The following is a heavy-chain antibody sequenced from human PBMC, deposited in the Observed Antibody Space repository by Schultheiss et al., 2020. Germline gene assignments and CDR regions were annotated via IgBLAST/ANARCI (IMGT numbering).Heavy chain of an antibody. V-gene: IGHV3-11*06. J-gene: IGHJ4*02. CDR1: GFTFSDYY. D-gene: IGHD3-22*01. CDR2: ISSSSSYT. CDR3: ASYYDSSGYSNTPLDY. Sequence: LSLTCAASGFTFSDYYMSWIRQAPGKGLEWVSYISSSSSYTNYADSVKGRFTISRDNAKNSLYLQMNSLRAEDTAVYYCASYYDSSGYSNTPLDYWGQGTLVTVSS.